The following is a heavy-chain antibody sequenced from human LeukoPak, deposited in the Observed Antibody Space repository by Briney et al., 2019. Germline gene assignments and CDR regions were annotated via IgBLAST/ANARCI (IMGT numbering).Heavy chain of an antibody. Sequence: HPGRSLRLSCAASGFTFSSYAMYWVRQAPGKGLEWVAVISYDGSNKYYADSVKGRITISRDNSKNTLYLQMNSLRAEDTAVYYCARDTNWNSLDYWGQGTLVTVSS. CDR1: GFTFSSYA. CDR3: ARDTNWNSLDY. V-gene: IGHV3-30*04. J-gene: IGHJ4*02. CDR2: ISYDGSNK. D-gene: IGHD1-7*01.